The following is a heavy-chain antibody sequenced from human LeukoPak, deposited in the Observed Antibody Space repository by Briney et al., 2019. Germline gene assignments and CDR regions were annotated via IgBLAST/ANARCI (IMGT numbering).Heavy chain of an antibody. J-gene: IGHJ5*02. D-gene: IGHD4-23*01. Sequence: PSETLSLTCTVSGGSISSSSYYWGWIRQPPGKGLEWIGSIYYSGSTYYNPSLKSRVTISVDTPKNQFSLKLSSVTAADTAVYYCARERGYSFNWFDPWGQGTLVTVSS. CDR3: ARERGYSFNWFDP. CDR2: IYYSGST. CDR1: GGSISSSSYY. V-gene: IGHV4-39*01.